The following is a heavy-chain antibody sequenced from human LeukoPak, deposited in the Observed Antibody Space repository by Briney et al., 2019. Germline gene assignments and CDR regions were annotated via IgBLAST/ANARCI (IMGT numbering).Heavy chain of an antibody. Sequence: ASVKVSCKASGGTFSSYAISWVRQAPGQGLEWMGGIIPIFGTANYAQKFQGRVTITADESTSTAYMELSSLRSEDPAVYYRARARLYGSGSRSEDYGMDVWGQGTTVTVSS. CDR2: IIPIFGTA. V-gene: IGHV1-69*13. J-gene: IGHJ6*02. CDR1: GGTFSSYA. D-gene: IGHD3-10*01. CDR3: ARARLYGSGSRSEDYGMDV.